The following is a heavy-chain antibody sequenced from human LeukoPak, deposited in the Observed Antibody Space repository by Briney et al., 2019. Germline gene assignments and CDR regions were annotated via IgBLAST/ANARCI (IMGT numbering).Heavy chain of an antibody. V-gene: IGHV3-11*04. CDR1: GFDFSDYY. CDR3: ASRLDC. J-gene: IGHJ4*02. Sequence: GGSLRLSCAASGFDFSDYYMSWIRQAPGKGLEWISNIKTTGLTTYYADSVKGRFTISRDNAKNSLFLQMNSLRADDTAIYYCASRLDCWGQGTLVTVSS. CDR2: IKTTGLTT.